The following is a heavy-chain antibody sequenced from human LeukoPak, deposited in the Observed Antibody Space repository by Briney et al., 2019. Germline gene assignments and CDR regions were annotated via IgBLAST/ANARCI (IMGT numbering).Heavy chain of an antibody. V-gene: IGHV1-3*01. D-gene: IGHD3-3*01. J-gene: IGHJ6*02. CDR3: ARDFQTYYDFHGMDV. Sequence: GASVKVSCKASGYTFTSYAMHWVRQAPGQRLEWMGWINAGNGNTKYSQKFQGRVTITRDTSASIAYMELSSLRSEDTAVYYCARDFQTYYDFHGMDVWGQGTTVTVSS. CDR1: GYTFTSYA. CDR2: INAGNGNT.